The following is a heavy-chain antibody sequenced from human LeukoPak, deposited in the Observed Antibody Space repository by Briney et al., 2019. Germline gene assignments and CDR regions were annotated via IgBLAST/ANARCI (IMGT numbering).Heavy chain of an antibody. CDR3: VKEDHYGDYVQIDH. V-gene: IGHV3-23*01. CDR2: ITADGGGT. Sequence: GGSLRLSCAASGFIFGSSVMSWVRQAPGKGLEWVSAITADGGGTNHADPVKGRFTISRDNSKSTLYLRMNSLRAEDTAVYYCVKEDHYGDYVQIDHWGQGTLVTVSS. J-gene: IGHJ4*02. CDR1: GFIFGSSV. D-gene: IGHD4-17*01.